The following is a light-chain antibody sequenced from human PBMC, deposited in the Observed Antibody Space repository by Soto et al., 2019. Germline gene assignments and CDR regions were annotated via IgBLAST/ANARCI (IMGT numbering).Light chain of an antibody. CDR3: QQRSNWPGIT. J-gene: IGKJ5*01. Sequence: DIVLTQSPGTLYLSPGDRATLSCRAIQSVSTSYLAWYQQKPGQAPRLLIYGASSRATGIPDRFSGSGSGTDFTLTISSLEPEDFAVYYCQQRSNWPGITFGQGTLLEIK. CDR2: GAS. V-gene: IGKV3D-20*02. CDR1: QSVSTSY.